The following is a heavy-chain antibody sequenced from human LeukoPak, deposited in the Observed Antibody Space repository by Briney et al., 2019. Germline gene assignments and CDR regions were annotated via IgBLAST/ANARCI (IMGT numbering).Heavy chain of an antibody. CDR3: ESPLGYCSSTSCPGGWFDP. J-gene: IGHJ5*02. Sequence: SETLSLTCTVSGGSISSYYWSWIRQPPGKGLEGIGYIYTSGSTNYNPSRKSRVTISVDTTKNQFPLKLSNVTAADTDVYYCESPLGYCSSTSCPGGWFDPWGQGTLVTVSS. D-gene: IGHD2-2*01. CDR2: IYTSGST. V-gene: IGHV4-4*09. CDR1: GGSISSYY.